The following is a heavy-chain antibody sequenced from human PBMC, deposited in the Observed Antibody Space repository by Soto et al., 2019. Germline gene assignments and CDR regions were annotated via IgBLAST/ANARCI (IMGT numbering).Heavy chain of an antibody. CDR1: GYSFTSYW. V-gene: IGHV5-10-1*01. D-gene: IGHD6-13*01. CDR2: IDPSDSYT. CDR3: ARVLRYSSSLRDYYYGMDV. J-gene: IGHJ6*02. Sequence: GEPLKIYCKGSGYSFTSYWISWVRQMPGKGLEWMGRIDPSDSYTNYSPSFQGHVTISADKSISTAYLQWSSLKASDTTMYYCARVLRYSSSLRDYYYGMDVWGQGTTVTVSS.